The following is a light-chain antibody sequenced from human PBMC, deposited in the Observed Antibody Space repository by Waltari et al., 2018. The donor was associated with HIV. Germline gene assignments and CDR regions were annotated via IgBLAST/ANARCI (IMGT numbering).Light chain of an antibody. J-gene: IGKJ4*01. Sequence: TLSCRANQSLGSNVAWYHQRPGQTPRLLVYEASTRAPDTPTRFTGSGSGTKFTLTIISLQSEDFGVYFCQQYSDWPLTFGGGTKVDIK. CDR2: EAS. CDR3: QQYSDWPLT. CDR1: QSLGSN. V-gene: IGKV3D-15*01.